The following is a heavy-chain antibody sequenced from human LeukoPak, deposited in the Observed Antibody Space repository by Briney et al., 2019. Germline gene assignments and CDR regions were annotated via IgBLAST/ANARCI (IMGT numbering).Heavy chain of an antibody. Sequence: RAGGSLRLSCAASGFTFSTYGMHWVRQAPGKGLEWVAVISYDVSNKYYADSVKGRFTISRDNSKNTLYLQMNSLRAEDTAVYYCAKEYLRWFGDFDAFDIWGQGTMVTVSS. D-gene: IGHD3-10*01. CDR1: GFTFSTYG. V-gene: IGHV3-30*18. CDR3: AKEYLRWFGDFDAFDI. J-gene: IGHJ3*02. CDR2: ISYDVSNK.